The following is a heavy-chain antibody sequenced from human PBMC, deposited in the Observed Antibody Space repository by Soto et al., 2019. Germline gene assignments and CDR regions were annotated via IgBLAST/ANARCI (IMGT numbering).Heavy chain of an antibody. D-gene: IGHD5-18*01. CDR3: ARGGRGYSSAPRYYFDY. CDR1: GGSFSSNP. CDR2: IIPIFATV. Sequence: QVQLVQSGSEVKQPGSSVKVSCKASGGSFSSNPISWVRQAPGQGLEWMAGIIPIFATVHYAQKFQGRVTITADESTSTAYMELTSLRSEDTAVYFCARGGRGYSSAPRYYFDYWGPGTLVTVSS. V-gene: IGHV1-69*01. J-gene: IGHJ4*02.